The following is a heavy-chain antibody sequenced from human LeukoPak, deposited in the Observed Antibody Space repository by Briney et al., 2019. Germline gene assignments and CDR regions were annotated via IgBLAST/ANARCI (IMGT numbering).Heavy chain of an antibody. V-gene: IGHV3-23*01. CDR3: AKDQRCSSNICYIDY. J-gene: IGHJ4*02. CDR1: GFTFSSYA. CDR2: ISGNGGST. D-gene: IGHD2-2*02. Sequence: KSGGSLRLSCAASGFTFSSYAMSWVRQAPGKGLEWVSTISGNGGSTYYADSVKGRFTISRDNSKNTLYLQMNSLRAEDTAVYYCAKDQRCSSNICYIDYWGQGTLVTVSS.